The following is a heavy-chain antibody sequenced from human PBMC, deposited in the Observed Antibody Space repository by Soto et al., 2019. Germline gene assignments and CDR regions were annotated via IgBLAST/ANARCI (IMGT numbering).Heavy chain of an antibody. J-gene: IGHJ4*02. CDR2: LYWDDDN. D-gene: IGHD6-19*01. V-gene: IGHV2-5*02. CDR3: AHGSGWLFDY. Sequence: QITLKESGPTLVKPTQTLTLTCTFSGFSLTTSGVGVGWIRQPPGKALEWLALLYWDDDNQYSPSLRNRLTLTKDTSQNHVVLTMTNMDPVDTATYYCAHGSGWLFDYWGPGTLVTVSS. CDR1: GFSLTTSGVG.